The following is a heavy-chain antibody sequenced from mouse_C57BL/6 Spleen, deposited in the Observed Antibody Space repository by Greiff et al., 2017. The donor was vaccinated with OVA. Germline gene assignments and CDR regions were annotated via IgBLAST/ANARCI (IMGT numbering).Heavy chain of an antibody. CDR2: IYPGSGST. D-gene: IGHD2-3*01. V-gene: IGHV1-55*01. CDR3: ARLRIYDGYHYFDY. Sequence: QVPLQQPGAELVKPGASVKMSCKASGYTFTSYWISWVKQRPGQGLEWIGDIYPGSGSTNYNEKFKSKATLTVDTSSSTTYMQLSSLTSEDSAVYYCARLRIYDGYHYFDYWGQGTTLTVSS. J-gene: IGHJ2*01. CDR1: GYTFTSYW.